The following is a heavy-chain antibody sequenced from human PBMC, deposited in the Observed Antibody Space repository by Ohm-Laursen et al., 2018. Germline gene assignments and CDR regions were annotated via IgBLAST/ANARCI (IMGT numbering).Heavy chain of an antibody. V-gene: IGHV1-69*06. J-gene: IGHJ4*02. CDR3: ARGGIAAGPFDY. D-gene: IGHD6-13*01. CDR2: IIPIFGTA. CDR1: GGTFSSYA. Sequence: SVKVSCKVSGGTFSSYAISWVRQAPGQGLEWMGGIIPIFGTANYAQKFQGRVTITADKSTSTAYMELSSLRSEDTAVYYCARGGIAAGPFDYWGQGTLVTVSS.